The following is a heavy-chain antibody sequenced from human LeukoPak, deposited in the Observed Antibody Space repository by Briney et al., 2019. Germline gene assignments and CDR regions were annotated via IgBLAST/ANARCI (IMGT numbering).Heavy chain of an antibody. J-gene: IGHJ6*04. V-gene: IGHV3-30*04. D-gene: IGHD6-19*01. CDR2: ISYDGSNK. CDR1: GFTFSSYE. Sequence: QPGGSLRLSCAASGFTFSSYEMNWVRQAPGKGLEWVAVISYDGSNKYYADSVKRRFTISRDNTKNTLYLQMNRLRAEDMAVYYCARDKLTSYSSGHYYYGMDVWGKGTTVTVSS. CDR3: ARDKLTSYSSGHYYYGMDV.